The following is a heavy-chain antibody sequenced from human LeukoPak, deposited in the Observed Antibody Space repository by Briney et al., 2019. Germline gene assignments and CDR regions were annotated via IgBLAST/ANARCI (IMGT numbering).Heavy chain of an antibody. CDR3: ARVGDGLNDAFDI. J-gene: IGHJ3*02. Sequence: ASVKVSCKTSGYTFTGYFMNWVRQAPGQGLEWMGRINPNNGGTNYAQNLQGRVTMTRDTSISTAYMELSRLRSDDTAVYYCARVGDGLNDAFDIWGQGTMVTVSS. V-gene: IGHV1-2*06. CDR2: INPNNGGT. D-gene: IGHD5-24*01. CDR1: GYTFTGYF.